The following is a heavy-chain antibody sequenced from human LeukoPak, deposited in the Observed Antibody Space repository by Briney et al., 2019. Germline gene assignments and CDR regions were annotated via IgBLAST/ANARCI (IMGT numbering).Heavy chain of an antibody. CDR1: GFTFSSYW. CDR3: ARDGRFDYSSSSYLDY. V-gene: IGHV3-48*04. Sequence: GGSLRLSRAASGFTFSSYWMHWVRQAPGKGLEWVAYISSSGGIIYYADSVKGRFTISRDNAKNSLYLQMNSLRAEDTAVYYCARDGRFDYSSSSYLDYWGQGTLVTVSS. D-gene: IGHD6-6*01. CDR2: ISSSGGII. J-gene: IGHJ4*02.